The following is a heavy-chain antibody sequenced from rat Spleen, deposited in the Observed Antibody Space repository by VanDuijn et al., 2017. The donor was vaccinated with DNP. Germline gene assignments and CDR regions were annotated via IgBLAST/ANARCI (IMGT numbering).Heavy chain of an antibody. CDR2: IISSGDNT. CDR3: VRWNSGHFDY. CDR1: GFTFNNYW. V-gene: IGHV5-31*01. Sequence: EVQLVESGGGLVQPGRSLKLSCVASGFTFNNYWMAWIRQVPGKGLEWVASIISSGDNTYYPDSVKGRFTISRDNAKSTLYLQMNSLRSEDMATYYCVRWNSGHFDYWGQGVMVTVSS. J-gene: IGHJ2*01. D-gene: IGHD4-3*01.